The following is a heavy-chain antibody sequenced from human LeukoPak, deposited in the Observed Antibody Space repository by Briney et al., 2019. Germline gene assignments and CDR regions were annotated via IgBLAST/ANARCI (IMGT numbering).Heavy chain of an antibody. CDR1: GYSFTSYG. Sequence: GESLKISCKGSGYSFTSYGISWVRQAPGQGLEWMGWISAYNGNTNYAQKLQGRVTMTTDTSTSTAYMELRSLSSDDTAVYYCAREGYSSGWYEGRGSAIDYWGQGTLVTVSS. CDR3: AREGYSSGWYEGRGSAIDY. J-gene: IGHJ4*02. V-gene: IGHV1-18*01. CDR2: ISAYNGNT. D-gene: IGHD6-19*01.